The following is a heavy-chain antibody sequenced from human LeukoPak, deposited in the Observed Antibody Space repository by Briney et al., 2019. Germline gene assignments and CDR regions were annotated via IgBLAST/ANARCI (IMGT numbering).Heavy chain of an antibody. J-gene: IGHJ4*02. V-gene: IGHV3-48*03. CDR3: VVHSATSCY. CDR1: GFTFSSYE. D-gene: IGHD1-26*01. Sequence: GGSLRLSCATSGFTFSSYEMNWVRQAPGKGLEWISYITTSGTSTYYADSVKGRFTISRDNGKAALSLQMNSLRAEDTAVYYCVVHSATSCYWGQGTLVTVSS. CDR2: ITTSGTST.